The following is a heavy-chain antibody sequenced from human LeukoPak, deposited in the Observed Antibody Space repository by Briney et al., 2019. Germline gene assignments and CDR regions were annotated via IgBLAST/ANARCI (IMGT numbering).Heavy chain of an antibody. Sequence: GGSLRLSCAASGFTFTNAWMSWVPQAPGKGLGWIGRIKSKTDGGTTDYAAFVKGRFSISRNDSKNPLYLEMNSLNNEDTAVYYCTTDWGYYYPSGYPIWGQGTLVAVSS. D-gene: IGHD3-22*01. J-gene: IGHJ3*02. CDR1: GFTFTNAW. V-gene: IGHV3-15*01. CDR2: IKSKTDGGTT. CDR3: TTDWGYYYPSGYPI.